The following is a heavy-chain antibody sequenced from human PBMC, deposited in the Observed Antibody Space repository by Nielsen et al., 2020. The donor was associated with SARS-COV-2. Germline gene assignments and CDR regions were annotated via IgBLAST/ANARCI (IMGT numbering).Heavy chain of an antibody. CDR3: ARPRPGVWYFDL. CDR2: IYPGDTDT. D-gene: IGHD2-8*01. J-gene: IGHJ2*01. CDR1: GYSFTSYW. Sequence: GESLKISCKGSGYSFTSYWIGWVRQMPGKGLEWVGIIYPGDTDTRYSPSFQGQVTISADNSISTAYLQLSSLKASDTAMYYCARPRPGVWYFDLWGRGTLVTVSS. V-gene: IGHV5-51*01.